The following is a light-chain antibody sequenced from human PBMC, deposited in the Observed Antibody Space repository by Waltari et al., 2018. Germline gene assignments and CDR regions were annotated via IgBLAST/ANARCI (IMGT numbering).Light chain of an antibody. V-gene: IGLV3-25*03. Sequence: SYELTQPPSVSVSPGHTARITCSGNALPNQYGHVYQQRPGQAPVVVIDKDNKRPSGIPERFSGSSSGTTVTLTISGVQAEDEADYYCQSADSSGSYEVFGTGTKVSVL. J-gene: IGLJ1*01. CDR3: QSADSSGSYEV. CDR2: KDN. CDR1: ALPNQY.